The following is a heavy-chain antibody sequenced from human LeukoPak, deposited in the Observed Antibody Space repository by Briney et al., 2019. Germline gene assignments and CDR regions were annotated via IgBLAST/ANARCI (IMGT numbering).Heavy chain of an antibody. CDR1: AGTFSSYA. V-gene: IGHV1-69*13. CDR3: ARTSYCGGDCLDY. Sequence: SVKVSCKASAGTFSSYAISWVRQAPGQGLEWMGGIIPIFGTANYAQKFQGRVTITADESTSTAYMELSSLRSEDTAVYYCARTSYCGGDCLDYWGQGTLVTVSS. D-gene: IGHD2-21*02. J-gene: IGHJ4*02. CDR2: IIPIFGTA.